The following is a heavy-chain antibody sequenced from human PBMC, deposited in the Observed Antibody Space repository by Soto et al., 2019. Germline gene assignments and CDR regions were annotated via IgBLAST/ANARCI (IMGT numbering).Heavy chain of an antibody. CDR2: ITYSGST. CDR3: ARGREVLRFLEWLLYFDY. Sequence: SETLSLTCAVYGGSFSGYYWSWIRQSPGKGLEWIGEITYSGSTNYNSSLKSRVTISVDTSKNQFSLKLSSVTAADTAVYYCARGREVLRFLEWLLYFDYWGQGTLVTVSS. CDR1: GGSFSGYY. J-gene: IGHJ4*02. V-gene: IGHV4-34*01. D-gene: IGHD3-3*01.